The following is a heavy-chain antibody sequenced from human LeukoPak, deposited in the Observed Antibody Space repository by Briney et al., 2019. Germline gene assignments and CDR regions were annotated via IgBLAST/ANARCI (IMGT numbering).Heavy chain of an antibody. J-gene: IGHJ4*02. CDR1: GLTLRSFG. CDR3: ARDLPERKYYIAY. Sequence: PRRSLRLSFAASGLTLRSFGMHSGPQAPGGGLGRKAYIGYTGTETYYADSVKGRVTISRDNHKNTVHLQVNSLRAADTALYSCARDLPERKYYIAYWGQGTLVSVSS. V-gene: IGHV3-30*02. CDR2: IGYTGTET.